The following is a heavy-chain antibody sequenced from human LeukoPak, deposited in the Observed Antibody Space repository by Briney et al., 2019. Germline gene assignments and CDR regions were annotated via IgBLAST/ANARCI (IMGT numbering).Heavy chain of an antibody. V-gene: IGHV3-30*18. CDR1: GFTFSTYG. CDR3: AKDNRDYYIDY. J-gene: IGHJ4*02. Sequence: PGGSLRLSCETSGFTFSTYGMHWVRQAPGKGLEWVALISFDGSDKSYGTSVKGRFTISRDNSKNTLYLQMNSLRAEDTAMYYCAKDNRDYYIDYWGQGTLVTVSS. D-gene: IGHD3-10*01. CDR2: ISFDGSDK.